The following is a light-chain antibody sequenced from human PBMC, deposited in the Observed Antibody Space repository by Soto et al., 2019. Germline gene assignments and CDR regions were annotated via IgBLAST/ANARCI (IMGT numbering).Light chain of an antibody. J-gene: IGKJ4*01. Sequence: DIVMTQSRLSLSVTPGEPASISCRSSQSPLHRNGNIYLDWYLQKPGQSPQLLIYSVSNRASGVPERFSGIGSGTDFTLKISRVEAADVGIYYCMNAVQTLTFGGGTKVEI. CDR1: QSPLHRNGNIY. CDR2: SVS. CDR3: MNAVQTLT. V-gene: IGKV2-28*01.